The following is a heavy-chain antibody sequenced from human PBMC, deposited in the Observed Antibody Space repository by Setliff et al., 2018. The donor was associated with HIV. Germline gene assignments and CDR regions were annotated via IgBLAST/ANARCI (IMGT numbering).Heavy chain of an antibody. V-gene: IGHV3-53*01. D-gene: IGHD3-10*01. Sequence: PGGSLRLSCITSGFTFGDYVMSWFRQAPGKGLEWVSVIYSGGSTSYADSVKGRFTISRDNSKNTLYLQMNSLRAEDTALYYCARDYGSGSRLGYGMDVWGQGTTVTVSS. J-gene: IGHJ6*02. CDR2: IYSGGST. CDR3: ARDYGSGSRLGYGMDV. CDR1: GFTFGDYV.